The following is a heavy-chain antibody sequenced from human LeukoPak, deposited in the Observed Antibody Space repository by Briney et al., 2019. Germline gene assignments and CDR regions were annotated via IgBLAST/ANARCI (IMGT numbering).Heavy chain of an antibody. J-gene: IGHJ4*02. V-gene: IGHV3-66*01. CDR2: IYSGGST. Sequence: GGSLRLSCAASGFTVSSNYMSWVRQAPGRGLEWVSVIYSGGSTYYADSVKGRFTISRDNSKNTLYLQMNSLRAEDTAVYYCAKGSGSYKGIDYWGQGILVTVSS. CDR3: AKGSGSYKGIDY. CDR1: GFTVSSNY. D-gene: IGHD3-10*01.